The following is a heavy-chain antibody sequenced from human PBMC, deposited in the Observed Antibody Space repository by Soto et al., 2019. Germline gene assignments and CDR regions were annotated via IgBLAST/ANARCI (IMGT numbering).Heavy chain of an antibody. CDR3: ATSTVVTHFDY. CDR1: GFTVSGNY. D-gene: IGHD4-17*01. Sequence: GGSLRLSCAASGFTVSGNYMTWVRQAPGKGLDWVSIIYSGGSTFYADSVKGRFTISRDNSRNTVYLQMNSLRVEDTAVYYCATSTVVTHFDYWGQGXPVTVSS. J-gene: IGHJ4*02. V-gene: IGHV3-53*01. CDR2: IYSGGST.